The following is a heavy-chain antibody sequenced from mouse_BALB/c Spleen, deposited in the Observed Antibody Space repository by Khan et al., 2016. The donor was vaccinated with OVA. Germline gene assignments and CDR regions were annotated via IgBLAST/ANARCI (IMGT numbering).Heavy chain of an antibody. CDR3: SRRGLRWDFDY. CDR1: GYTFINYW. D-gene: IGHD1-1*01. CDR2: INPSTGYT. J-gene: IGHJ2*01. V-gene: IGHV1-7*01. Sequence: QLQLVQSGAELAKPGASVKMSCKASGYTFINYWILWIKQRPGQGLEWIGYINPSTGYTEYNQNFKDKATLTADKSSSTAYMPLSSLTSEDSTVYYWSRRGLRWDFDYWGQGTTLTVSS.